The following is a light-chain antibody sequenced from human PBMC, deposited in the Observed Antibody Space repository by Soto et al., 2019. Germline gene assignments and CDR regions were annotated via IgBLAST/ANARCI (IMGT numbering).Light chain of an antibody. Sequence: EIVLTQSPGTLSLSPGERATLSCRASQSVSSSYLAWYQQKPGQAPRLLIYGASSRATGIPDRFSGSGSGTYFTLTIRRLEPEDFAVYYCQQYGSSPVTFGQGTRLEIK. J-gene: IGKJ5*01. CDR2: GAS. CDR1: QSVSSSY. CDR3: QQYGSSPVT. V-gene: IGKV3-20*01.